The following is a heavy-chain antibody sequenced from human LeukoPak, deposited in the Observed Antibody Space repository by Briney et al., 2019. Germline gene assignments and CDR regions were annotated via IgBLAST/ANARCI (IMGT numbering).Heavy chain of an antibody. V-gene: IGHV4-4*09. CDR1: RGSISGSIRSYY. Sequence: SETLSLTCTVSRGSISGSIRSYYWSWLRQPPGKGLEWIGYISSSGSVNDNPSLRSRVTISVDTSKNQFFLNLSSVSAADTAVYYCARIPLVYSGAYYFDYWGQGTLVTVSP. CDR3: ARIPLVYSGAYYFDY. J-gene: IGHJ4*02. CDR2: ISSSGSV. D-gene: IGHD1-26*01.